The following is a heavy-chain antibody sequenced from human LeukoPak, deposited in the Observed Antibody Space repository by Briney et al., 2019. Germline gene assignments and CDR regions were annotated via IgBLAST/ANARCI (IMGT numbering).Heavy chain of an antibody. CDR1: GFTFSSYS. CDR3: ASGSYYVRLQLSY. J-gene: IGHJ4*02. D-gene: IGHD1-26*01. CDR2: ISSSSSYI. V-gene: IGHV3-21*04. Sequence: GGSLRLSCAASGFTFSSYSMNWVRQAPGKGLEWVSSISSSSSYIYYADSVKGRFTISRDNAKNSLYLQMNSLRAEDTAVYYCASGSYYVRLQLSYWGQGTLVTVSS.